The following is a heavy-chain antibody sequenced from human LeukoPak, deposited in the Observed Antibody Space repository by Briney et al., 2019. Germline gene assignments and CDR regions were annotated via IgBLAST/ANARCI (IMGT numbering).Heavy chain of an antibody. CDR3: ARQSRDGSKTRGYYFDY. Sequence: GESLKISCKGSGYSFSSYWIGWVRQMPGKGLEWMGIIYPGDSHTRYSPSFQGQVTISADKSINTAYLQWSSLKASDTAMYYCARQSRDGSKTRGYYFDYWGQGTLVTVSS. D-gene: IGHD3-10*01. CDR2: IYPGDSHT. J-gene: IGHJ4*02. CDR1: GYSFSSYW. V-gene: IGHV5-51*01.